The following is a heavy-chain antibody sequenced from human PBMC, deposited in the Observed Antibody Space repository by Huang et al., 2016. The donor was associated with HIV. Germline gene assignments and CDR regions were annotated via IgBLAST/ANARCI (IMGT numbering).Heavy chain of an antibody. V-gene: IGHV4-59*02. Sequence: QVRLQESGPGLVKPSETLSLSCTVSGDSVSSHYWGWIRHPPGKGPEWIWTVYDSGNTKYNPCLKSRITISVDTSKNGFSLNITSVSAADTAMYFCVRDQGRLAVGGIDNWFDPWGQGALVTVSS. J-gene: IGHJ5*02. CDR2: VYDSGNT. D-gene: IGHD6-19*01. CDR3: VRDQGRLAVGGIDNWFDP. CDR1: GDSVSSHY.